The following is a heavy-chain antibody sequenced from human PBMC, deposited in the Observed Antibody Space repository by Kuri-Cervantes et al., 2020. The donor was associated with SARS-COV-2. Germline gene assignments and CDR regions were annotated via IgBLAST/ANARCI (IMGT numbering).Heavy chain of an antibody. Sequence: SLKISCAAAGFTFSSDWMHWVRQAPEKGLVWVSRINSDGIRTSYADSVKSRFTNSRDTAKNTLYLQMTSLGAEETAVYYCARERYDFWSGLGYYYYGMDDWGQGTTVTVSS. CDR3: ARERYDFWSGLGYYYYGMDD. J-gene: IGHJ6*02. D-gene: IGHD3-3*01. V-gene: IGHV3-74*01. CDR2: INSDGIRT. CDR1: GFTFSSDW.